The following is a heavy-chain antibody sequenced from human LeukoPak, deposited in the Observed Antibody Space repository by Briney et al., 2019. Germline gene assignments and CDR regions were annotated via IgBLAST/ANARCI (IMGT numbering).Heavy chain of an antibody. J-gene: IGHJ4*02. V-gene: IGHV4-39*01. CDR2: IYYSGST. D-gene: IGHD2-2*01. Sequence: SETLSLTCTVSGGSISSSSYYWGWIRQPPGKGLEWIGSIYYSGSTYYNPSLKSRVTISVDTSKNQFSLKLSSVTAADTAVYYCARGSVFMGYASFDYWGQGDLVTVSS. CDR1: GGSISSSSYY. CDR3: ARGSVFMGYASFDY.